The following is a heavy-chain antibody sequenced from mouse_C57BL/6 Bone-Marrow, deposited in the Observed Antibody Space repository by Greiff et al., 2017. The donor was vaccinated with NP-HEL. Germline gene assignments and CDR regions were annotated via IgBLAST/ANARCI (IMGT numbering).Heavy chain of an antibody. D-gene: IGHD2-2*01. CDR2: INPSNGGT. CDR3: ARGDLLWLRRRGFAY. V-gene: IGHV1-53*01. J-gene: IGHJ3*01. Sequence: QVQLQQPGPELVKPGASVKLSCKASGYTFTSYWMHWVKQRPGQGLEWIGNINPSNGGTNYNEKFKSKATLTVDKSSSTAYMQLSSLTSEDSSVYYCARGDLLWLRRRGFAYWGQGTLVTVSA. CDR1: GYTFTSYW.